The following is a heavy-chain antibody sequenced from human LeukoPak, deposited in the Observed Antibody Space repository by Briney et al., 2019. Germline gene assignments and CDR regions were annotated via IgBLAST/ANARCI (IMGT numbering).Heavy chain of an antibody. CDR3: ARDRATVTTKYFQH. CDR2: ISYSSSTI. V-gene: IGHV3-48*02. J-gene: IGHJ1*01. Sequence: GGSPRLSCAASGFTFSDYSMNWVRQAPGKGLEWISYISYSSSTIYYADSVEGRFTISRDNAKNSLYLQMNSVRDEDTAVYYCARDRATVTTKYFQHWGQGTLVTVSS. CDR1: GFTFSDYS. D-gene: IGHD4-17*01.